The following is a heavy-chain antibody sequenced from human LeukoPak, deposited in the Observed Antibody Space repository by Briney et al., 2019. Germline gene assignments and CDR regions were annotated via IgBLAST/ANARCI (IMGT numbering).Heavy chain of an antibody. V-gene: IGHV3-23*01. CDR3: AKEAVADLDY. CDR2: IYDDNT. J-gene: IGHJ4*02. Sequence: PGGSLRLSCAASGFTVSAYAMAWVRQAPGKGLEWVSTIYDDNTYYADSVKGRFAISTDNSKNTLYLQMNSLRAEDTAVYYCAKEAVADLDYWGQGTLVTVSS. D-gene: IGHD6-19*01. CDR1: GFTVSAYA.